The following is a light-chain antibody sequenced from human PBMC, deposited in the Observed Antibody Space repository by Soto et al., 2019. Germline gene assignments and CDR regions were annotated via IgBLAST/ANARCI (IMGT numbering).Light chain of an antibody. CDR2: GAS. CDR1: QSVYNN. J-gene: IGKJ5*01. CDR3: QQYGSSPPSST. Sequence: EIVMTQSPATLSVSPGERATLSCRASQSVYNNLAWYQQKPGQAPRLLIYGASTRATGIPARFSGSGSGTEFTLTISSLQSEDFAVYYCQQYGSSPPSSTFGQGTRLEIK. V-gene: IGKV3-15*01.